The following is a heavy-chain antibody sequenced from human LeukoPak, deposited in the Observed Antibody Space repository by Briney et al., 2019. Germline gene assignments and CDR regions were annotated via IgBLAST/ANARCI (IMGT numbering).Heavy chain of an antibody. J-gene: IGHJ4*02. CDR1: GGSISNDKYF. CDR2: GYSSGDN. V-gene: IGHV4-61*02. CDR3: ARYASGSLDY. D-gene: IGHD3-10*01. Sequence: SETLSLTCTVSGGSISNDKYFWSWIRQPAGKGLEWIGRGYSSGDNNNNPSLESRVTISLDTSNNQFSLKLSSVTAADMAVYYCARYASGSLDYWGQGTLVTVSS.